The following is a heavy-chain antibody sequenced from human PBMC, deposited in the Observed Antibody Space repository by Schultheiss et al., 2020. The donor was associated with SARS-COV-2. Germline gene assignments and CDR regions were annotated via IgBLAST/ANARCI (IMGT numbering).Heavy chain of an antibody. CDR1: GFAVSSIY. Sequence: GGSLRLSCAASGFAVSSIYMTWVRQAPGKGLEWVSSISSSSSYIYYADSVKGRFTISRDNAKNSLYLQMNSLRAEDTAVYYCARDAQIVVVVAAPSPRYYYYYGMDIWGQGTTVTVSS. CDR2: ISSSSSYI. CDR3: ARDAQIVVVVAAPSPRYYYYYGMDI. J-gene: IGHJ6*02. D-gene: IGHD2-15*01. V-gene: IGHV3-21*01.